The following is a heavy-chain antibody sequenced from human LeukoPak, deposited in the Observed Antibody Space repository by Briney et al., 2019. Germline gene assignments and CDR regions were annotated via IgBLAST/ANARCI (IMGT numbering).Heavy chain of an antibody. J-gene: IGHJ3*02. Sequence: PSETLSLTCTVSGDSISNYYWSWIRQPPGKGLEWIGYIYYSGSTNYNPSLKSRVTISVDTSKNQFSLKLSSVTAADTAVYYCARSGGTSGRYGAFDIWGQGTMVTVSS. CDR1: GDSISNYY. CDR2: IYYSGST. D-gene: IGHD6-19*01. CDR3: ARSGGTSGRYGAFDI. V-gene: IGHV4-59*01.